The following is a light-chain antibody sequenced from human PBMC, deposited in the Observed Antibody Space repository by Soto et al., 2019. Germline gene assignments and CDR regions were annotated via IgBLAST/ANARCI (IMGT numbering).Light chain of an antibody. CDR3: SSYTSSSSYV. V-gene: IGLV2-14*01. CDR2: DVS. J-gene: IGLJ1*01. CDR1: SSDVGTYNS. Sequence: QSVLTQPASVSGSPGQAITISCTGTSSDVGTYNSVSWYQPYPGKAPKLMIHDVSNRPSGVSNRFSGSKSGNTASLTISGLQAEDEADYYCSSYTSSSSYVFGSGTKVTVL.